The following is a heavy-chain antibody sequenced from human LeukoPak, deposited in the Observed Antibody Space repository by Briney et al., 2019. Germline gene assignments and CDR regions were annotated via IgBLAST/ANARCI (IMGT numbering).Heavy chain of an antibody. CDR1: GGSISNSSHY. V-gene: IGHV4-39*01. J-gene: IGHJ2*01. Sequence: SETLSLTCTVSGGSISNSSHYWGWIRQPPGKGLEWIGSIYYSGSTYYNPSLKSRVTISVDTSKNQFSLKLSSVTAADTAVYYCARGYSSSWTDWYFDLWGRGTLVTVSS. D-gene: IGHD6-13*01. CDR2: IYYSGST. CDR3: ARGYSSSWTDWYFDL.